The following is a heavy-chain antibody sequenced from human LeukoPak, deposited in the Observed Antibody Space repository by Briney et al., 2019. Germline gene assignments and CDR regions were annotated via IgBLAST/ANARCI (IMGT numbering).Heavy chain of an antibody. V-gene: IGHV3-48*01. D-gene: IGHD3-10*01. CDR2: ITSSSSTI. CDR3: AKDSIFDYGSGSLFPDY. J-gene: IGHJ4*02. CDR1: GFTFSSYS. Sequence: GGSLRLSCAASGFTFSSYSMNWVRQAPGKGLEWVSYITSSSSTIYYADSVKGRFTISRDNAKNSLYLQMNSLRAEDTAVYYCAKDSIFDYGSGSLFPDYWGQGTLVTVSS.